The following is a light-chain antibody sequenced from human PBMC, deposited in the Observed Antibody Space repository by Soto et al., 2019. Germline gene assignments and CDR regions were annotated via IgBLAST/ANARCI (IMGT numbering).Light chain of an antibody. CDR3: QQYNNWPPG. Sequence: EIVMTQSPATLSVSPGERATLSCRASQSVSSNLAWYQQKPGQAPRLLIYGASTRATGIPARFSGSGSGTELTLTISSLQSEDFAVYYCQQYNNWPPGFGPGTKVDIK. V-gene: IGKV3-15*01. J-gene: IGKJ3*01. CDR2: GAS. CDR1: QSVSSN.